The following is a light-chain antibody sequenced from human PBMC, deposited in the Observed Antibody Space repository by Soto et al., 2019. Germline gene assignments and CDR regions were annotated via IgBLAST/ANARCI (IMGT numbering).Light chain of an antibody. V-gene: IGLV2-11*01. CDR3: SSYAGTYNVI. Sequence: QSALTQPRSVSGSPGQSVTISCTGTSSDVGGHDYVSWYQHHPGKAPKLIIYDVTKWPSGVPDRFSGSKSGNTASLTVSGLQEEDEADYHCSSYAGTYNVIFGGGTKLTVL. J-gene: IGLJ2*01. CDR2: DVT. CDR1: SSDVGGHDY.